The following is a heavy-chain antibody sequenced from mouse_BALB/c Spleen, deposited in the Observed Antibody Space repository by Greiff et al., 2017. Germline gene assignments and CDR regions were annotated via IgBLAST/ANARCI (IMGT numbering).Heavy chain of an antibody. CDR3: ARGNYGYYFDY. D-gene: IGHD1-2*01. V-gene: IGHV5-12-2*01. Sequence: EVKVVESGGGLVQPGGSLKLSCAASGFTFSSYTMSWVRQTPEKRLEWVAYISNGGGSTYYPDTVKGRFTISRDNAKNTLYLQMSSLKSEDTAMYYCARGNYGYYFDYWGQGTTLTVSS. J-gene: IGHJ2*01. CDR1: GFTFSSYT. CDR2: ISNGGGST.